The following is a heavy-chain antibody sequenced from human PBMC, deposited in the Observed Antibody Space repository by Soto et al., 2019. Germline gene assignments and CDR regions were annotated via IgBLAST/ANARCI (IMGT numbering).Heavy chain of an antibody. CDR3: AMDLYGGSSRFDY. D-gene: IGHD2-15*01. J-gene: IGHJ4*02. V-gene: IGHV3-30*03. Sequence: QVQLVESGGGVVQPGRSLRLSCVASGFTFSNNGIHWVRQAPGKGLEWVAVISSDGSKKYYADSVKGRFTISRDNSKNSLYLQINSLRAEDTAVYYCAMDLYGGSSRFDYGGQGTLVTVSS. CDR2: ISSDGSKK. CDR1: GFTFSNNG.